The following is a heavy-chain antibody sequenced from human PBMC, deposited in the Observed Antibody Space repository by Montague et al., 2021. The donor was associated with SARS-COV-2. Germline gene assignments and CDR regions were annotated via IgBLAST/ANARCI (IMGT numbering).Heavy chain of an antibody. CDR1: GFSLSTSGVG. Sequence: PALVKPTQTLTLTCTFSGFSLSTSGVGVGWIRQPPGNALEWLAFIFWDDAKHYIPSLKTRLTITKDTSKNQVVLTMSNMDLVDTATYYCAHSVPTITALPTTPFGFWGPGSLVIVSS. D-gene: IGHD3-10*01. J-gene: IGHJ4*02. CDR3: AHSVPTITALPTTPFGF. CDR2: IFWDDAK. V-gene: IGHV2-5*02.